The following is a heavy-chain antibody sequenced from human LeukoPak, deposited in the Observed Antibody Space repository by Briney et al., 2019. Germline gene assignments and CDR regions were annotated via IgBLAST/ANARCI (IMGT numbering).Heavy chain of an antibody. CDR2: INPNIGYT. Sequence: ASVKVSCKASGYTFTSYGISWVRQAPGQGLEWMGRINPNIGYTNFAQKFQGRVTVTRDTSISTAYMELSGLRSDDTAVYYCARPARTSGSYFDWGQGTLVTVSS. D-gene: IGHD3-10*01. CDR3: ARPARTSGSYFD. V-gene: IGHV1-2*06. CDR1: GYTFTSYG. J-gene: IGHJ4*02.